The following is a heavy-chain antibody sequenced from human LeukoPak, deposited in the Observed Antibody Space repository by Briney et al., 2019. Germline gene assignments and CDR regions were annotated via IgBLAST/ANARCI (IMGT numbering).Heavy chain of an antibody. CDR3: ARGHYGMDV. J-gene: IGHJ6*02. Sequence: GGSLRLSRGASGFTFSNSWMSWVRQAPGKGLEWVANINQDGSEKYYVDSVEGRFTIFRDNAKNSLYLQMNSLRAEDTAVYYCARGHYGMDVWGQGTTVTVS. V-gene: IGHV3-7*05. CDR1: GFTFSNSW. CDR2: INQDGSEK.